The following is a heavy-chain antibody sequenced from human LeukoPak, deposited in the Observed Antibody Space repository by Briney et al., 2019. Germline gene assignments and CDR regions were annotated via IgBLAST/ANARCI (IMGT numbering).Heavy chain of an antibody. CDR3: ARQGEEAVATYYYYGMDV. Sequence: GESLKISCKGSGYSFTSYWIGWVRQMPGKGLEWVGIIYPGDSDTRYSPSFQGQVTISADKSISTAYLQWSSLKASDTAMYYCARQGEEAVATYYYYGMDVWGQGTTVTVSS. J-gene: IGHJ6*02. CDR2: IYPGDSDT. V-gene: IGHV5-51*01. CDR1: GYSFTSYW. D-gene: IGHD6-19*01.